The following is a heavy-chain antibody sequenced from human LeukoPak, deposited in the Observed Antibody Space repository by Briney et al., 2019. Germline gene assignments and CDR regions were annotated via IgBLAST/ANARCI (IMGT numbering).Heavy chain of an antibody. CDR1: GGSVTRDY. D-gene: IGHD1-7*01. Sequence: SETLSLTCSVSGGSVTRDYWGWFRRPPGKGIEWVGYIYTVGSTKYNPSLKSRVSITMDTSQNHVSLSLDSVTAADTAIYHCARLDIKNYEDDWGPGTLVTVSS. V-gene: IGHV4-4*09. CDR3: ARLDIKNYEDD. CDR2: IYTVGST. J-gene: IGHJ4*02.